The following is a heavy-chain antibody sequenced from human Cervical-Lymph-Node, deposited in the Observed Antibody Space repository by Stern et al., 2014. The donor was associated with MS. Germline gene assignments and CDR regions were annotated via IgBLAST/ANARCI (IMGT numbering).Heavy chain of an antibody. J-gene: IGHJ6*02. CDR1: GFTFPNYY. Sequence: VQLVASGAELKKPGASVQVSCKPSGFTFPNYYIHWLRQAPGQRPEWMGRISPKKGDSNYAAKFQGRVTMTRDTSVDLVSLEVTRLRFDDTAVYYCAENMDVWGQGTTVTVSS. V-gene: IGHV1-2*02. CDR2: ISPKKGDS. CDR3: AENMDV.